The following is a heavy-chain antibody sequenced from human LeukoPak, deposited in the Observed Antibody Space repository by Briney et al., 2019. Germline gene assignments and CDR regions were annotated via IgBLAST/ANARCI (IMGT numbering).Heavy chain of an antibody. V-gene: IGHV4-34*01. Sequence: PSETLSLTCAVYGGSFSAYYWSWIRQPPGKGLEWIGEINHSGSTNYNPSLKSRVTISVDTSKNQFFLKLNSVTAADTAVYYCASGVREWLFYYWGQGTLVTVSS. CDR1: GGSFSAYY. J-gene: IGHJ4*02. CDR2: INHSGST. D-gene: IGHD3-3*01. CDR3: ASGVREWLFYY.